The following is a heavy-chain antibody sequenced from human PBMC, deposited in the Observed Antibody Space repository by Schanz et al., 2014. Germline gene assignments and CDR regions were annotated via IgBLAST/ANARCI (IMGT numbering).Heavy chain of an antibody. J-gene: IGHJ5*02. V-gene: IGHV1-18*01. D-gene: IGHD3-22*01. Sequence: QVQLVQSGAEVKKPGASVKVSCKASGYTFTSYGISWVRQAPGQGLEWMGWISPYNGNTNYAQKLQGRVTITADKSTSTASMELSSLRSEDTAVYYCAREVGLYDRGWFDPWGQGTLVTVSS. CDR2: ISPYNGNT. CDR3: AREVGLYDRGWFDP. CDR1: GYTFTSYG.